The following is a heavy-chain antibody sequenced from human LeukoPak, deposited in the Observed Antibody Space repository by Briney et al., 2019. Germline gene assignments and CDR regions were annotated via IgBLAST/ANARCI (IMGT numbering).Heavy chain of an antibody. V-gene: IGHV3-23*01. CDR3: AKDLLFSGSGWNRHPYYFCY. CDR2: VSDIEGRT. D-gene: IGHD6-19*01. J-gene: IGHJ4*02. Sequence: GGSLTLTCGASGLTFSTYAMTWVRQAPGKGLEWVSVVSDIEGRTYYGDSVKGGFTISRDNSKNTLYLQLNSLRAEATAVYYCAKDLLFSGSGWNRHPYYFCYLGQGTLVTASS. CDR1: GLTFSTYA.